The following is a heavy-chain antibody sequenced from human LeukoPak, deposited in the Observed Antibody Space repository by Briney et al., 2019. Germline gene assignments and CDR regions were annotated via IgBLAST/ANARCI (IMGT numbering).Heavy chain of an antibody. CDR2: VYYSGST. Sequence: PSETLSLTCTVSGYSINSGYYWGWIRQPPGKGLEWIGSVYYSGSTYYNPSLKSRVTISVDTSKNQFSLKLSSVTAADTAVYYCARRFGYSYGQYYYYYYYMDVWGKGTTVTISS. J-gene: IGHJ6*03. CDR3: ARRFGYSYGQYYYYYYYMDV. CDR1: GYSINSGYY. V-gene: IGHV4-38-2*02. D-gene: IGHD5-18*01.